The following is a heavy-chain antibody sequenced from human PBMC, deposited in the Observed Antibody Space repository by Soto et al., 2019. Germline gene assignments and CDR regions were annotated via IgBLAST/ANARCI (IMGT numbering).Heavy chain of an antibody. D-gene: IGHD3-10*01. J-gene: IGHJ4*02. CDR2: IWYDGSNK. Sequence: GGSLRLSCAASGFTFSSYGMHWVRQAPGKGLEWVAVIWYDGSNKYYADSVKGRFTISRDNSKNTLYLQMNSLRAEDTAVYYCARVPSSGSYEFDYWGQGTLVTVSS. CDR1: GFTFSSYG. V-gene: IGHV3-33*01. CDR3: ARVPSSGSYEFDY.